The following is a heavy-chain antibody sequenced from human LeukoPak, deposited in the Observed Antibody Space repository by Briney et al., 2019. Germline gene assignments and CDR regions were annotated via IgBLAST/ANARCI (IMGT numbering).Heavy chain of an antibody. Sequence: GASVKVSCKTSGYTFTGYYIHWLRQAPAQGLEWMGWINPNSDGTNFAQKSQGRVTMTRDTSMSTAYMDLSRRRSDDTAMYYCARGSGSRGYDYWGQGTLVTVSS. J-gene: IGHJ4*02. CDR1: GYTFTGYY. CDR2: INPNSDGT. V-gene: IGHV1-2*02. D-gene: IGHD3-10*01. CDR3: ARGSGSRGYDY.